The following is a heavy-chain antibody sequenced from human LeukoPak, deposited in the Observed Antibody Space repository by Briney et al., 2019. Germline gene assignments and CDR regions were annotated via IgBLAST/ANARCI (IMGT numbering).Heavy chain of an antibody. Sequence: SVKVSCKASGGTLSSYAISWVRQAPGQGLEWMGGIIPIFGTANYAQKFQGRVTITADESTSTAYMELSSLRSEDTAVYYCARGFYGDYRGINLNYFDYWGQGTLVTVSS. V-gene: IGHV1-69*13. CDR3: ARGFYGDYRGINLNYFDY. D-gene: IGHD4-17*01. CDR1: GGTLSSYA. J-gene: IGHJ4*02. CDR2: IIPIFGTA.